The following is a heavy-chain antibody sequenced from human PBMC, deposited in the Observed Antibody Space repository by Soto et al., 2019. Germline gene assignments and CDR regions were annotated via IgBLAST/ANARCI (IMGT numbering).Heavy chain of an antibody. CDR3: VKDGNDYGDYDGPYFYY. Sequence: GGSLRLSCSASGFTFSSYAMHWVRQAPGKGLEYVSAISSNGGSTYYAGSVKGRFTISGDNSKNTLYLQMSSLRAEDTAVYYCVKDGNDYGDYDGPYFYYWGQGTLVTVSS. CDR1: GFTFSSYA. J-gene: IGHJ4*02. CDR2: ISSNGGST. V-gene: IGHV3-64D*08. D-gene: IGHD4-17*01.